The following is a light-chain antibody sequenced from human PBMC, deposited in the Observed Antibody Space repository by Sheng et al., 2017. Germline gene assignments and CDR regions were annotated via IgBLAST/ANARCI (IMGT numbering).Light chain of an antibody. Sequence: DIQMTQSPSSLSASVGDRVTLTCRASETIRSYLNWYQQRPGKAPKLLIYAASSLQRGVPSRFSGSGSGTDFTLTINSLQPEDSGTYYCQQGYLPPIAFGQGTRTGDST. V-gene: IGKV1-39*01. CDR2: AAS. CDR1: ETIRSY. CDR3: QQGYLPPIA. J-gene: IGKJ5*01.